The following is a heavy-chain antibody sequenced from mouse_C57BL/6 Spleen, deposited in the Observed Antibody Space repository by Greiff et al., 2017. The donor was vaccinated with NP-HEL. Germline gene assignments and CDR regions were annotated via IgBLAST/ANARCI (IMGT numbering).Heavy chain of an antibody. J-gene: IGHJ2*01. V-gene: IGHV1-69*01. CDR1: GYTFTSYW. Sequence: QVQLQQPGAELVMPGASVKLSCKASGYTFTSYWMHWVKQRPGQGLEWIGEIDPSDSYTNYNQKFKGKSTLTVDKSSNTAYMQLSSLTTEDSAIYYCARSGLPNYWGQGTTLTVSS. CDR3: ARSGLPNY. D-gene: IGHD5-5*01. CDR2: IDPSDSYT.